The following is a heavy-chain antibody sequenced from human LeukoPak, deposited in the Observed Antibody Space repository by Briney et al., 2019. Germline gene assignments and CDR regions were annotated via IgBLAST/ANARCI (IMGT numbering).Heavy chain of an antibody. CDR3: ARANPRYGGYHFDF. Sequence: SETLSLTCTFCGGSISGYYWTWIRQPPGKGLDWIGFVYYNGNTRYNPSLKSRVTISVDTSENQFSLNLTSVTAADTAVYYCARANPRYGGYHFDFWGQGSLVTVYS. V-gene: IGHV4-59*01. CDR1: GGSISGYY. CDR2: VYYNGNT. D-gene: IGHD4-17*01. J-gene: IGHJ4*02.